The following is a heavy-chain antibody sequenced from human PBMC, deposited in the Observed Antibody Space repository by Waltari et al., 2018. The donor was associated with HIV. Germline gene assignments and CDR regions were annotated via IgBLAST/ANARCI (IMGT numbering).Heavy chain of an antibody. Sequence: EVQLLESGGGLVQPGGSLTLSCAVSGFRLSSYAISWVRQGPGKGLEWVSTISGSGGNTYYADSVKGRFTISRDNSKNTLYLQMNSLRAEDTAVYYCAKGRSGIAEAGLNYWGQGTLVTVSS. J-gene: IGHJ4*02. CDR3: AKGRSGIAEAGLNY. CDR1: GFRLSSYA. V-gene: IGHV3-23*01. CDR2: ISGSGGNT. D-gene: IGHD6-19*01.